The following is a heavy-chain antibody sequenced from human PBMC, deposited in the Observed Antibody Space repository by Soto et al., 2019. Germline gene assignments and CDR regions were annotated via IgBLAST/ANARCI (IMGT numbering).Heavy chain of an antibody. CDR3: ATLTLLPTSYDLWSGYRPVDY. Sequence: QVQLVESGGGVVQPGRSLRLSCAASGFTFSSYAMHWVRQAPGKGLEWVAVISYDGSNKYYADSVKGRFTISRDNSKNTLHRQKNSLRAEDTAVYYCATLTLLPTSYDLWSGYRPVDYWGQGNLVTVS. CDR1: GFTFSSYA. CDR2: ISYDGSNK. J-gene: IGHJ4*02. V-gene: IGHV3-30-3*01. D-gene: IGHD3-3*01.